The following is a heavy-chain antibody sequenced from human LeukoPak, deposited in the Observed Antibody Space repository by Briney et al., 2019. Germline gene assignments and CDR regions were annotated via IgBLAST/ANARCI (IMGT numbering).Heavy chain of an antibody. CDR1: GGSISSYY. CDR3: ARGYSRITNFDY. V-gene: IGHV4-59*01. J-gene: IGHJ4*02. CDR2: IYYSGST. Sequence: SETLSLTCTVCGGSISSYYWSLIRQPPGKGLEWIGYIYYSGSTNYNPSLKSRVTISVDTSKNQFSLKLSSVTAADTAVYYCARGYSRITNFDYWGQGTLVTVSS. D-gene: IGHD6-13*01.